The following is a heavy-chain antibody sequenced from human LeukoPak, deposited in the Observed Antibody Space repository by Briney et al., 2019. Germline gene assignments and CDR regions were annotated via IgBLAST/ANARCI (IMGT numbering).Heavy chain of an antibody. J-gene: IGHJ5*02. D-gene: IGHD2-21*01. Sequence: ASVKVSCKTSGDSFTDYYMHWVRQAPGQGLEWMGWINPNSGGTSSAQKFQGRVTMTRATSITTVYMEVSWLTSDDTAIYYCARADRVDGGPYLIGPWGQGTLVTVSS. CDR1: GDSFTDYY. CDR3: ARADRVDGGPYLIGP. V-gene: IGHV1-2*02. CDR2: INPNSGGT.